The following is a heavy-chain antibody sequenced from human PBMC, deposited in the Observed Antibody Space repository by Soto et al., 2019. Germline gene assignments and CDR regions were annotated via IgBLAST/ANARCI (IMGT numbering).Heavy chain of an antibody. D-gene: IGHD6-19*01. CDR2: INPNNGAT. J-gene: IGHJ5*02. CDR1: GYTFTGYD. Sequence: GASVKVSCKASGYTFTGYDMHWVRQAPGQGLEWMGWINPNNGATDYGQKFQGWVIMTRDTSITTAYMELTRLKSDDTAVYFCARGVAVAGSGGDWLDRWGQGTLVTVSS. CDR3: ARGVAVAGSGGDWLDR. V-gene: IGHV1-2*04.